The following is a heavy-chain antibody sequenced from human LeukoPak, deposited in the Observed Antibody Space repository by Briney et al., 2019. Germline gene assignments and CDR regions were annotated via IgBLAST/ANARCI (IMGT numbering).Heavy chain of an antibody. CDR1: GGTISSYY. V-gene: IGHV4-59*08. J-gene: IGHJ3*02. Sequence: SETLSLTCTVSGGTISSYYWSWIRQPPGKGLEWIGYIYYSGSTNYNPSLKSRVTISVDTSKNQFSLKLSSVTAADTAVYYCARSSGYSRAFDIWGQGTMVTVSS. D-gene: IGHD5-12*01. CDR3: ARSSGYSRAFDI. CDR2: IYYSGST.